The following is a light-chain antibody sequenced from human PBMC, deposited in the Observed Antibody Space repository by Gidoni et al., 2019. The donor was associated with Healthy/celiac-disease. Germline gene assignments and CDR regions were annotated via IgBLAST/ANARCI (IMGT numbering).Light chain of an antibody. Sequence: QSALNQPTSASGSPGQSVTISCTGTSSDVGGYNYVPGYQQHPGKAPKRMIFEVSKRPSGVPDRFSGSKSGHTASLTGSGLQAEDEADYYCSSYAGSNVVFGGGTKLTVL. J-gene: IGLJ2*01. CDR1: SSDVGGYNY. CDR2: EVS. CDR3: SSYAGSNVV. V-gene: IGLV2-8*01.